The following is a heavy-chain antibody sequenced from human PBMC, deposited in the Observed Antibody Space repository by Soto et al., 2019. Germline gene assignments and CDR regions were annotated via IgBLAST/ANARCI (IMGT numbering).Heavy chain of an antibody. Sequence: ASGTLSLSCTVSGGSIRSRNWWSWLRQSPPQVLEWIGEIYQSGSTNYNPSLESRVTISVDKSKNQFSLELTSLTAADTAVYYCAKDRLWGSSDRGAPDDFEVWGQGTMVTVSS. CDR3: AKDRLWGSSDRGAPDDFEV. CDR1: GGSIRSRNW. V-gene: IGHV4-4*02. J-gene: IGHJ3*01. D-gene: IGHD6-6*01. CDR2: IYQSGST.